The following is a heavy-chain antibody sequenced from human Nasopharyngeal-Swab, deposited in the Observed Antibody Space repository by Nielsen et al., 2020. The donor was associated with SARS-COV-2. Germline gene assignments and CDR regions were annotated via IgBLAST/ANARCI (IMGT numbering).Heavy chain of an antibody. CDR2: ISVYNGNT. CDR3: ARVVNTKGYYYYGMDV. V-gene: IGHV1-18*01. D-gene: IGHD1-1*01. CDR1: GDTFTSYG. Sequence: ASVKVSCKASGDTFTSYGISWVRQAPGQGLEWMGWISVYNGNTNYAQKLQGRVTMTTDTSTSTAYMELRSLRSDDTAVYYCARVVNTKGYYYYGMDVWGQGTTVTVSS. J-gene: IGHJ6*02.